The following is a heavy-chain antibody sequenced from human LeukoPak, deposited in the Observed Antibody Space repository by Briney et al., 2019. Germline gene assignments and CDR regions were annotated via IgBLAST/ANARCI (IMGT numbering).Heavy chain of an antibody. CDR1: GFTFSSYA. CDR3: ARLSRRALNYYGMDV. Sequence: PGGSLRLSCAASGFTFSSYAMSWVRQAPGKGLEWVSSISSSSSYIYYADSVKGRFTISRDNAKNSLYLQMNSLRAEDTAVYYCARLSRRALNYYGMDVWGQGTTVTVSS. V-gene: IGHV3-21*01. CDR2: ISSSSSYI. D-gene: IGHD3-3*02. J-gene: IGHJ6*02.